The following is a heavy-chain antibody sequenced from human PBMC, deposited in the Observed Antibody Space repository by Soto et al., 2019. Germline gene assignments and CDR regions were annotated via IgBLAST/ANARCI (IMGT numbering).Heavy chain of an antibody. CDR1: GFTFRSYS. CDR3: ARDLNYGLFDY. CDR2: ISSSSSTI. J-gene: IGHJ4*02. D-gene: IGHD4-17*01. V-gene: IGHV3-48*01. Sequence: GGSLRLSCAASGFTFRSYSMNWVRQAPGKGLDWVSYISSSSSTIYYADSVKGRFTISRDNAKNSLYLQMYSLRAEDTAVYYCARDLNYGLFDYWGQGT.